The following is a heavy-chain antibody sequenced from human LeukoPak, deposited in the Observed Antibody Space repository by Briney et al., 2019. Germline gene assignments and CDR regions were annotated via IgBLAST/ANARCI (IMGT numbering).Heavy chain of an antibody. CDR2: IQKDGSDK. Sequence: PGGSLRLSCAASGFIFSNYWMTWVRQAPGKGLEWVANIQKDGSDKNYVDSVKGRFTISRDNAKNSLYLQMNSLRGEDTAVYYCAREGPPQGRLCSGYYPFEYWSQGTLVIVSS. V-gene: IGHV3-7*01. CDR1: GFIFSNYW. D-gene: IGHD3-22*01. CDR3: AREGPPQGRLCSGYYPFEY. J-gene: IGHJ4*02.